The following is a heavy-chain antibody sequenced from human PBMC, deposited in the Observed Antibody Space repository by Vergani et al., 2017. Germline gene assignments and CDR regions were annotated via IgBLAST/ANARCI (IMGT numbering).Heavy chain of an antibody. J-gene: IGHJ4*02. D-gene: IGHD1-26*01. CDR2: IYYSGST. Sequence: QVQLQESVPGLVKPSETLSLTCTVSGGSISSYYWGWIRQPPGKGLEWIWYIYYSGSTNYNPSLKSRITISVDTTKNQSPLKLSSVTAADTAGYCCAGMGGSWESWGQGTLVTVSS. CDR3: AGMGGSWES. V-gene: IGHV4-59*01. CDR1: GGSISSYY.